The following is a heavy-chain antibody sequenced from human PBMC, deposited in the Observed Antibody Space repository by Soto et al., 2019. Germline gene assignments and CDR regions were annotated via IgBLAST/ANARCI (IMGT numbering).Heavy chain of an antibody. CDR1: GDSITSNSYF. CDR2: IYYSGTT. D-gene: IGHD3-9*01. J-gene: IGHJ5*02. CDR3: ARAHYDILTGYSLNWFDP. V-gene: IGHV4-39*01. Sequence: SETLSLTCTVSGDSITSNSYFWAWIRQPPGKGLEWIGSIYYSGTTYYNPSLKSRVTISVDRSKNQFSLNLTSVSAADTAVYYCARAHYDILTGYSLNWFDPWGQGTLVTVSS.